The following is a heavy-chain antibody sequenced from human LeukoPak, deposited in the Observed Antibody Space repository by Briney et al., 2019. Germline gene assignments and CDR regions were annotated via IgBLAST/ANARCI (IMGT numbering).Heavy chain of an antibody. Sequence: GESLKISGKGSGYSFTTYWIGWVRHVPGKGLECMGVIYPGDYDTRYSPSFKGQVTISVDKSISSAYLQWSGLKASDTAIYYCARAPTSVSNPYYFDYWGQGTLVTVSS. CDR1: GYSFTTYW. J-gene: IGHJ4*02. V-gene: IGHV5-51*01. CDR2: IYPGDYDT. CDR3: ARAPTSVSNPYYFDY.